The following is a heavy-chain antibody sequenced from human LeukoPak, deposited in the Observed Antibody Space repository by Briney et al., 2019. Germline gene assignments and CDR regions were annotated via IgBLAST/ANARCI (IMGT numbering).Heavy chain of an antibody. CDR2: ISAYNGNT. V-gene: IGHV1-18*01. Sequence: ASVKVSCKASGYTFTSYGISWVRQAPGQGLAWMGWISAYNGNTNYAQKLQGRVTMTTDTSTSTAYMELRSLRSDDTAVYYCARDGSGVAASAFDIWGQGTMVTVSS. CDR1: GYTFTSYG. J-gene: IGHJ3*02. D-gene: IGHD2-15*01. CDR3: ARDGSGVAASAFDI.